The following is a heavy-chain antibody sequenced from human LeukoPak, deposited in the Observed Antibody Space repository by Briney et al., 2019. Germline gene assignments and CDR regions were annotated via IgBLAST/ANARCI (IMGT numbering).Heavy chain of an antibody. D-gene: IGHD3-9*01. CDR3: ARPGATSYDILTGYTLDAFDI. CDR1: GYSFTSYW. V-gene: IGHV5-51*01. CDR2: IYPGDSDT. Sequence: GESLKISCKGSGYSFTSYWIGWVRQMPGKGLEWMGIIYPGDSDTRYSPSFQGQVTISADKSISTAYLKWSSLKASDTAMYYCARPGATSYDILTGYTLDAFDIWGQGTMVTVSS. J-gene: IGHJ3*02.